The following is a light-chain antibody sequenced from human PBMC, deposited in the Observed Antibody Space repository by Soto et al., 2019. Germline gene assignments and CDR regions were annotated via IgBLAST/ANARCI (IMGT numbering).Light chain of an antibody. CDR3: QQYNSYSYT. CDR1: QSISSW. Sequence: DIQMTQSPSTLSASVGDRVTITCRASQSISSWLAWYQQKPGKAPKLLIYDASSLESGVPSRFSGSGSGTEFPLTISILQLDDFATYYCQQYNSYSYTFSQGTKLEIK. J-gene: IGKJ2*01. CDR2: DAS. V-gene: IGKV1-5*01.